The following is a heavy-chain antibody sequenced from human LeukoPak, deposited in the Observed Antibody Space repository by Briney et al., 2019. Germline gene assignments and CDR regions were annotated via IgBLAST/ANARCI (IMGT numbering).Heavy chain of an antibody. CDR2: ISAYNGNT. CDR3: ASPTARSNYDFWSGPFDY. V-gene: IGHV1-18*01. J-gene: IGHJ4*02. Sequence: GASVKVSCRASGYTLTSYGISWVRQAPGQGLEWMGWISAYNGNTNYTQKLQGRVTMTTDTSTSTAYMELRSLRSDDTAVYYCASPTARSNYDFWSGPFDYWGQGTLVTVSS. D-gene: IGHD3-3*01. CDR1: GYTLTSYG.